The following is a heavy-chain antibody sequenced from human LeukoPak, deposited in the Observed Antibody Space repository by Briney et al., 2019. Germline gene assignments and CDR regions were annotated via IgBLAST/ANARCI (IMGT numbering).Heavy chain of an antibody. CDR2: INHSGST. Sequence: SETLSLTCAVYGGSFSGYYWSWIRQPPGKGLEWIGEINHSGSTNYNPSLKSRVTISVDTSKNQLSLKLSSVTAADTAVYYCARDFGYGDYFFDDWGQGTLVTVSS. J-gene: IGHJ4*02. V-gene: IGHV4-34*01. D-gene: IGHD4-17*01. CDR3: ARDFGYGDYFFDD. CDR1: GGSFSGYY.